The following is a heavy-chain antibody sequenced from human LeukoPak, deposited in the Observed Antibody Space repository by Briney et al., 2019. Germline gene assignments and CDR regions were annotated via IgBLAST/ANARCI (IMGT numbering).Heavy chain of an antibody. CDR3: AKDSGDYYDSSGYYSSPS. D-gene: IGHD3-22*01. CDR1: GFTVSSNY. Sequence: GGSLRLSCAASGFTVSSNYMSWVRQAPGKGLEWVSAISGSGGSTYYADSVKGRFTISRDNSKNTLYLQMNSLRAEDTAVYYCAKDSGDYYDSSGYYSSPSWGQGTLVTVSS. V-gene: IGHV3-23*01. J-gene: IGHJ4*02. CDR2: ISGSGGST.